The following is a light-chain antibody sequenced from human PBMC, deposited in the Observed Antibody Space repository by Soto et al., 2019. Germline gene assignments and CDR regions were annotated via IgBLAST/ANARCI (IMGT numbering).Light chain of an antibody. J-gene: IGKJ4*01. CDR3: QQYNRWPLT. V-gene: IGKV3D-15*01. Sequence: IMLTPAADIRALSPGERASLSWRASQSVSGFFAWYPQKPGQAPRLIIYEASHRATGIPARFSGSGSGTEFTLTISSLQSEDFAVYFCQQYNRWPLTFGGGTKVDIK. CDR1: QSVSGF. CDR2: EAS.